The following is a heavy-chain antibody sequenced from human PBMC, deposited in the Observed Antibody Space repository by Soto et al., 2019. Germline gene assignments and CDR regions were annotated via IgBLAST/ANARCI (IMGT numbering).Heavy chain of an antibody. V-gene: IGHV1-69*13. D-gene: IGHD6-19*01. J-gene: IGHJ4*02. CDR2: IIPIFGTA. CDR1: GGTFSSYA. Sequence: GASVKVSCKASGGTFSSYAISWVRQAPGQGLEWMGGIIPIFGTANYAQKFQGRVTITADESTSTAYMELSSLRSEDTAVYYCAREGSGIAVAGNIYWGQGTLVTVSS. CDR3: AREGSGIAVAGNIY.